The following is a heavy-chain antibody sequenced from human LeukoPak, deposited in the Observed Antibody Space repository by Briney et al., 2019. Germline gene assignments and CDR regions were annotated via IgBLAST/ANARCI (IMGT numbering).Heavy chain of an antibody. CDR1: GGSFSGYY. D-gene: IGHD2-15*01. Sequence: SETLSLTCAVYGGSFSGYYWSWIRQPPGKGLEWIGEINHSGSTNYNPSLKSRVTISVDTSKNQFSLKLSSVTAADTAVYYCARNRIEESLGFDPWGQGTLVTVSS. CDR2: INHSGST. J-gene: IGHJ5*02. V-gene: IGHV4-34*01. CDR3: ARNRIEESLGFDP.